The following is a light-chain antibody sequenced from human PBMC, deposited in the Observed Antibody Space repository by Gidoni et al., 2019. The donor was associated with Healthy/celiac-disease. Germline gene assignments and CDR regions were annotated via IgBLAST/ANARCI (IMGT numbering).Light chain of an antibody. Sequence: VMTQSLLSLLGTPGEPVSITCRSIQSPLHSNGYNYLDWYLQKPGPSQQLLIYLGSYRASGVPDRFRGSGSGTDFTLKISRVEAEDVGVYYCMQALQTHLTFGGGTKVEIK. J-gene: IGKJ4*01. V-gene: IGKV2-28*01. CDR2: LGS. CDR3: MQALQTHLT. CDR1: QSPLHSNGYNY.